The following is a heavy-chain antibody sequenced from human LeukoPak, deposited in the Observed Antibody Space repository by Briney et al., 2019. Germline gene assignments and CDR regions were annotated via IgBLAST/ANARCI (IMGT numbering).Heavy chain of an antibody. CDR3: ARDPYYDILTGYYNLGEFDY. V-gene: IGHV3-21*01. Sequence: GGSLRLSCAASGFTFSSYSKNWVRQAPGKGLEWVSSISSSSSYIYYADSVKGRFTISRDNAKNSLYLQMNSLRAEDTAVYYCARDPYYDILTGYYNLGEFDYWGQGTLVTVSS. J-gene: IGHJ4*02. D-gene: IGHD3-9*01. CDR2: ISSSSSYI. CDR1: GFTFSSYS.